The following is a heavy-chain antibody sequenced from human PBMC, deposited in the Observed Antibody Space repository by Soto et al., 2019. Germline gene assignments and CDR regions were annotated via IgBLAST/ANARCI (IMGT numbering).Heavy chain of an antibody. V-gene: IGHV5-10-1*04. CDR2: IDPSDSDT. CDR1: GGKSVNYW. Sequence: RVSYKGVGGKSVNYWSSWVRKMPRKGLEWMGRIDPSDSDTRYSPSFQGQVTISADKSISTAYLQWSSLKASDTAMYYCARHLLGYCSSTSCYDYYYYGMDVWGQGTTVTVSS. D-gene: IGHD2-2*01. CDR3: ARHLLGYCSSTSCYDYYYYGMDV. J-gene: IGHJ6*02.